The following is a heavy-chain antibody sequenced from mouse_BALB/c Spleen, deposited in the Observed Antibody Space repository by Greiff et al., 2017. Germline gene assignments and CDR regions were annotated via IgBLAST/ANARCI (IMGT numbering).Heavy chain of an antibody. CDR1: GFTFSSYA. Sequence: EVKVVESGGGLVKPGGSLKLSCAASGFTFSSYAMSWVRQTPEKRLEWVASISSGGSTYYPDSVKGRFTISRDNARNILYLQMSSLRSEDTAMYYCARDRSDEEFDYWGQGTTLTVSS. CDR3: ARDRSDEEFDY. J-gene: IGHJ2*01. D-gene: IGHD2-14*01. CDR2: ISSGGST. V-gene: IGHV5-6-5*01.